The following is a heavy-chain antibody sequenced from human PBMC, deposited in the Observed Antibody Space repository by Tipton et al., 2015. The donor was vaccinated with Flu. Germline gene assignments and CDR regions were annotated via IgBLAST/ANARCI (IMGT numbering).Heavy chain of an antibody. V-gene: IGHV1-69*01. CDR3: ARSPAGILTGYWRGYFDY. CDR2: IIPIFGTA. CDR1: GGTFSSYA. Sequence: QLVQSGAEVKKPGSSVKVSCKASGGTFSSYAISWVRQAPGQGLEWMGGIIPIFGTANYAQKFQGRVTITADESTSTAYMELSSLRSGDAAVYSCARSPAGILTGYWRGYFDYWGQGTLVTVSS. J-gene: IGHJ4*02. D-gene: IGHD3-9*01.